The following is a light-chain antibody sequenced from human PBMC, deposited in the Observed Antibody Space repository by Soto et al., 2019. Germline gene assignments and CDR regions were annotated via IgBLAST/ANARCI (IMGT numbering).Light chain of an antibody. CDR2: RAY. CDR3: KDYNYWTQKK. Sequence: EILMTHSPPTLSVSPGERTIVSRRASQSVGKNLAWYQQKPGQAPRLLIYRAYTRATGMPERFSGSGSRTDLTLNISRLQSEHFEVYYSKDYNYWTQKKLGQGNKVAIK. V-gene: IGKV3-15*01. CDR1: QSVGKN. J-gene: IGKJ1*01.